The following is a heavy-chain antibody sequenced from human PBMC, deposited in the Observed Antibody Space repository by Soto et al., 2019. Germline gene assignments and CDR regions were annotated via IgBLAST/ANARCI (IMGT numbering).Heavy chain of an antibody. CDR2: IYYSGIT. CDR1: GGSISNYD. Sequence: SETLSLTGTVCGGSISNYDCSWIRQPPWKGLEWIGYIYYSGITKYNPSLKSRVTISGDTSKNQSSLKLSSVTAADTAVYYCARWGALVTNIPNAFDFLGQRKMVAFSS. CDR3: ARWGALVTNIPNAFDF. D-gene: IGHD2-21*02. J-gene: IGHJ3*01. V-gene: IGHV4-59*01.